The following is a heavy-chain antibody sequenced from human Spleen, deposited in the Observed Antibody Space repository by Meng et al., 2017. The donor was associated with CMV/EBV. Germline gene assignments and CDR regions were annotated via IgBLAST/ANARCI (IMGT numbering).Heavy chain of an antibody. J-gene: IGHJ5*02. CDR1: GGSFSGYY. D-gene: IGHD2-8*01. CDR2: INHSGST. V-gene: IGHV4-34*01. Sequence: VQLQQWGEGLLKPSEPLSLTCAVYGGSFSGYYWSWIRPPPGKGLEWIGEINHSGSTNYNPSLKSRVTISVDTSKNQFSLKLSSVTAADTAVYYCARPRRYCTNGVCPERNWFDPWGQGTLVTVSS. CDR3: ARPRRYCTNGVCPERNWFDP.